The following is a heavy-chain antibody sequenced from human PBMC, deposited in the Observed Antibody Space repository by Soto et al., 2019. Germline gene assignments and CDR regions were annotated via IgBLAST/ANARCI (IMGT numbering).Heavy chain of an antibody. CDR3: ARDALWGYNWNENWFDP. Sequence: SQTLSLTCAISGDSVSSNSAAWNWIRQSPSRGLEWLGRTYYRSKWYNDYAVSVKSRITINPDTSKNQFSLQLNSVTPKDTAVYYCARDALWGYNWNENWFDPWGQGTLVTVSS. D-gene: IGHD1-20*01. J-gene: IGHJ5*02. CDR1: GDSVSSNSAA. V-gene: IGHV6-1*01. CDR2: TYYRSKWYN.